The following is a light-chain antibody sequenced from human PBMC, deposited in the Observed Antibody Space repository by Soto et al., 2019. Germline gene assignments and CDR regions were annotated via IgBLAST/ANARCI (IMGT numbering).Light chain of an antibody. CDR1: QSTSTW. CDR2: KAS. CDR3: QQYGRYRT. J-gene: IGKJ1*01. V-gene: IGKV1-5*03. Sequence: DIQMTQSPSTLSASVGDRVTITCRASQSTSTWLAWYQHKPGKAPNLLIYKASSLESGVPSRFSGSGSGTEFTLTISSLQADDVATYYCQQYGRYRTFGQGTKVEIK.